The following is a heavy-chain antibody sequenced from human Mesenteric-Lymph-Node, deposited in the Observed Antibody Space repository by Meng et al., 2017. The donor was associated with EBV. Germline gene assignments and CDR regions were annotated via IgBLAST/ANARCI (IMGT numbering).Heavy chain of an antibody. CDR3: AHRTSNCFDP. V-gene: IGHV2-5*02. Sequence: QITLKESGPALVKHTQTLTLTCSFSGFSLRTSGVGVGWIRQPPGKALEWLALIYWDDDKRYSPSLKTRLTITKDTSENQVVLTMTNMDPVDAATYYCAHRTSNCFDPWGQGTLVTVSS. J-gene: IGHJ5*02. CDR1: GFSLRTSGVG. CDR2: IYWDDDK.